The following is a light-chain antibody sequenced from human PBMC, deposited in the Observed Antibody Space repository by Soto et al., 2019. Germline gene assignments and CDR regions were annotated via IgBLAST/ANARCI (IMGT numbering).Light chain of an antibody. J-gene: IGKJ1*01. Sequence: IVLTQSPCTLSLSPLERATLSFMSSQSVSSSALAWYQQKPGQAPRLLIYGASSRATGIPDRFSGSGSGTDFTLTISRLEPEDFAVYYCQQYGSSLLTFGQGTKVDIK. CDR2: GAS. CDR1: QSVSSSA. CDR3: QQYGSSLLT. V-gene: IGKV3-20*01.